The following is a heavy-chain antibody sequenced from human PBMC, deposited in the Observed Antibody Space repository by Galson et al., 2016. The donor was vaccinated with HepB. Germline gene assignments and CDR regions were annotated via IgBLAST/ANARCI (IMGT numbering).Heavy chain of an antibody. CDR3: ARGPAYSSSPPFDY. D-gene: IGHD6-6*01. V-gene: IGHV3-30*12. CDR2: IFYDGSEK. J-gene: IGHJ2*01. CDR1: GFTFSDYG. Sequence: SLRLSCAASGFTFSDYGLHWVRQAPGKGLEWLAVIFYDGSEKYYADSVKGRFTISRDNAKNSLYLQMNSLRAEDTAVYYCARGPAYSSSPPFDYWGRGALVTVSS.